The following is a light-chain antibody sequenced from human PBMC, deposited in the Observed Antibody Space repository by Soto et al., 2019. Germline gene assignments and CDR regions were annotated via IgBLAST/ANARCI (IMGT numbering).Light chain of an antibody. V-gene: IGLV3-21*04. CDR1: NIGSKS. CDR2: YDS. J-gene: IGLJ1*01. Sequence: SYELTQPPSVSVAPGKTARITCGGNNIGSKSVHWYQQRPGQAPVLVIYYDSDRPSGIPERFSGSNSGNTATLTISRVEAGDEADYYCQVWDSSSDPLSVFGTGTKRTVL. CDR3: QVWDSSSDPLSV.